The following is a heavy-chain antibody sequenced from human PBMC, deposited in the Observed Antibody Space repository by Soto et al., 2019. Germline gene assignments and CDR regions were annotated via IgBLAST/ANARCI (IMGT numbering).Heavy chain of an antibody. D-gene: IGHD2-2*01. V-gene: IGHV4-34*01. J-gene: IGHJ6*02. Sequence: KASDTLSLTYAVYGGSFSGYYWSWIRQPPGKGLEWIGEINHSGSTNYNPSLKSRVTISVDTSKNQFSLKLSSVTAADTAVYYCARGRSLRYCSSTSCYLPHFYYYYYGMDVWGQGTTVTVSS. CDR2: INHSGST. CDR1: GGSFSGYY. CDR3: ARGRSLRYCSSTSCYLPHFYYYYYGMDV.